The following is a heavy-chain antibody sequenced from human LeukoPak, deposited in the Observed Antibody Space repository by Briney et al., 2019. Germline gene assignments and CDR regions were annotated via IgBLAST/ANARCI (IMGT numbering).Heavy chain of an antibody. CDR3: ARDRSGDDGFWSVYYTNCFDP. Sequence: GGSLRLSCAASGFTFSSYGMSWVRQAPGKGPEWVSAISGSGGSTYYADSVKGRFTISRDNSKNTLYLQMNSLRAEDTAVYYCARDRSGDDGFWSVYYTNCFDPWGQGTLVTVSS. V-gene: IGHV3-23*01. D-gene: IGHD3-3*01. CDR2: ISGSGGST. J-gene: IGHJ5*02. CDR1: GFTFSSYG.